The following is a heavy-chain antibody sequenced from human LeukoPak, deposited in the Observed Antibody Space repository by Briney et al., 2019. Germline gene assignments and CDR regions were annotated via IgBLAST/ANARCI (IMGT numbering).Heavy chain of an antibody. CDR1: GGSISSYY. Sequence: SETLSLTCTVSGGSISSYYWSWIRQPAGKGLESIGHISTSGSTNYNPSLKSRVTISVDTSKNQFSLKLSSVTAADTAVYYCARGRIQGYYFDYWGQGTLVTVSS. J-gene: IGHJ4*02. V-gene: IGHV4-4*07. CDR3: ARGRIQGYYFDY. CDR2: ISTSGST.